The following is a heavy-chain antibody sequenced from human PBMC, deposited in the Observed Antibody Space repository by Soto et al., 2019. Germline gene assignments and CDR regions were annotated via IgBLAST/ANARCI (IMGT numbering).Heavy chain of an antibody. J-gene: IGHJ4*02. CDR3: ARDQPGYSYGYGLGY. V-gene: IGHV3-21*01. CDR1: GFTFSSYS. CDR2: ISSSSSYI. Sequence: EVQLVESGGVLVKPGGSLRLSCAASGFTFSSYSMNWVRQAPGKWLEWVSSISSSSSYIYYADAVKGRFTISRDNAMNSLYLQMNSLRAEDTAVYYCARDQPGYSYGYGLGYWGQGTLVTVSS. D-gene: IGHD5-18*01.